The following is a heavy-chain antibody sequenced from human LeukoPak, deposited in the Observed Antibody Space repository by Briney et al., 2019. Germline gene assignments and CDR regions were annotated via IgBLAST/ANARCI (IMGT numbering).Heavy chain of an antibody. CDR1: GGSFSNKA. V-gene: IGHV1-69*13. Sequence: ASVKVSCKASGGSFSNKAISWVRQAPGQGLEWMGGIIPMFETTNYAQSFQGRVTITADESPSTAYMELSRLSSEDTAVYFCATSRRIHGSGLAVRYRWLDPWGQGTLVTVSS. D-gene: IGHD3-10*01. J-gene: IGHJ5*02. CDR2: IIPMFETT. CDR3: ATSRRIHGSGLAVRYRWLDP.